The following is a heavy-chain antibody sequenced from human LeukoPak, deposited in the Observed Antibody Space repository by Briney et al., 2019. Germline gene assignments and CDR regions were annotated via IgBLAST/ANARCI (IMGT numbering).Heavy chain of an antibody. CDR3: ARRRKVYDSSGYYLYYFLY. D-gene: IGHD3-22*01. CDR2: IDPSDSYT. CDR1: GYSSTSYC. V-gene: IGHV5-10-1*01. Sequence: GESLKISCKGSGYSSTSYCISWVRQMPGKGLEWMGRIDPSDSYTNYSPSFQGHVTISADKSISSAYLQWSSLKASDTAMYYCARRRKVYDSSGYYLYYFLYWGQGTLVTVSS. J-gene: IGHJ4*02.